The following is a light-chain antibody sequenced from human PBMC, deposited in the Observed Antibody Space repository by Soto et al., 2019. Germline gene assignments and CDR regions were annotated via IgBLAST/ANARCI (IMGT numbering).Light chain of an antibody. CDR2: EVN. CDR1: SSNVGSYKL. V-gene: IGLV2-23*02. Sequence: QSALTQPASVSGSPGQSITISFTGTSSNVGSYKLVSWYQQHPGKAPKLMIFEVNNRPSGVSNRFSGSKSGNTASLTISGLKVEDEADYYCCSSGGSPTYVFGTGTKLTVL. CDR3: CSSGGSPTYV. J-gene: IGLJ1*01.